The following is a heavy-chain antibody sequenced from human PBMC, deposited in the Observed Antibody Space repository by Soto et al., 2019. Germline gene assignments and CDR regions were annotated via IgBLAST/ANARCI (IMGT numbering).Heavy chain of an antibody. D-gene: IGHD3-3*01. V-gene: IGHV1-18*01. Sequence: QVQLVQSGVEVKKPGASVRVSCKASGYTFTNYGITWVRQAPGQGLEWLGWISGYNGNTNYAQKFQGRVTMTTDTSTSTAYVALTSLRYDDTAVYYCARGGRFAVADTDYWGQGTLLTVS. J-gene: IGHJ4*02. CDR1: GYTFTNYG. CDR2: ISGYNGNT. CDR3: ARGGRFAVADTDY.